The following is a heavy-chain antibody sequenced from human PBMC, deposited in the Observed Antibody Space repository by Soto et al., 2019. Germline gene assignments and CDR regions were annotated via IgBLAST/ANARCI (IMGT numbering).Heavy chain of an antibody. CDR1: GVSLNTADTW. Sequence: QVQLQESGSGLVKPSQSLSLTCTVSGVSLNTADTWWSWIRQSPGKGLEFIGYYHSGGSTYYDASFRSRVIISADTSKSQLSLQLRSVTVADTAVYFCVRSRQMESGNDYGLDVWCQGTTVTVSS. J-gene: IGHJ6*02. D-gene: IGHD1-1*01. CDR2: YHSGGST. CDR3: VRSRQMESGNDYGLDV. V-gene: IGHV4-30-4*01.